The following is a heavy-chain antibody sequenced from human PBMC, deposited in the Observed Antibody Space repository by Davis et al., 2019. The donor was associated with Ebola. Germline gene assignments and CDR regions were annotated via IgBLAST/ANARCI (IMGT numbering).Heavy chain of an antibody. CDR3: ARISLGASDY. Sequence: GESLKISCAASGFTFSSYSMNWVRQAPGKGLEWVSYISSSSSTIYYADSVKGRFTISRDSSKNSMYLQMNSLTLEDTALYYCARISLGASDYWGQGTLVTVSP. J-gene: IGHJ4*02. CDR1: GFTFSSYS. CDR2: ISSSSSTI. V-gene: IGHV3-48*04.